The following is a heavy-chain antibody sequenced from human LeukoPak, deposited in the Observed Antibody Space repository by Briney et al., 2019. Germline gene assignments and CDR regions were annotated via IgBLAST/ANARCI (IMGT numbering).Heavy chain of an antibody. CDR3: AREGIVVVPVYGMDV. CDR2: ISSSGSTI. D-gene: IGHD2-2*01. J-gene: IGHJ6*04. CDR1: GFTLSSYE. V-gene: IGHV3-48*03. Sequence: GGSLRLSCAASGFTLSSYEMNWVRQAPGKGLEWVSYISSSGSTIYYADSVKGRFTISRDNAKNSLYLQMNSLRAEDTAVYYCAREGIVVVPVYGMDVWGKGTTVTVSS.